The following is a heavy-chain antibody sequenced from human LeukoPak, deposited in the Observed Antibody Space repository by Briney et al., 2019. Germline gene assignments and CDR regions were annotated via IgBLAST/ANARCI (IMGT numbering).Heavy chain of an antibody. CDR3: ARDLKHYYGSGSYSDY. CDR2: IKQDGSEK. V-gene: IGHV3-7*04. J-gene: IGHJ4*02. CDR1: GFTFSSYW. Sequence: GGSLRLSCAASGFTFSSYWMSWVRQAPGEGLEWVANIKQDGSEKYYVDSVKGRFTISRDNAKNSLYLQMNSLRAEDTAVYYCARDLKHYYGSGSYSDYWGQGTLVTVSS. D-gene: IGHD3-10*01.